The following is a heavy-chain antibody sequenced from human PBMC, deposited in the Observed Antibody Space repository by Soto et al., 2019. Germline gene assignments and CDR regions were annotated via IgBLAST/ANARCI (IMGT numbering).Heavy chain of an antibody. CDR3: ARGDFWSGYYLNWFDP. CDR1: GGTFSSYT. Sequence: GASVKVSCKASGGTFSSYTSSWVRQAPGQGLEWMGRIIPSHGKTNYAQKFQGRVTITRDTSASTAYMELSSLRSEDTAVYYCARGDFWSGYYLNWFDPWGQGTLVTVSS. D-gene: IGHD3-3*01. CDR2: IIPSHGKT. V-gene: IGHV1-69*08. J-gene: IGHJ5*02.